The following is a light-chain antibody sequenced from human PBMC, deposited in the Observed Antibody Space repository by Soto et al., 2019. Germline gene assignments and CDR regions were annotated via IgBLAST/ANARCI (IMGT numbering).Light chain of an antibody. CDR3: QQYHNWPPQYT. J-gene: IGKJ2*01. CDR1: QTVASN. CDR2: GAS. Sequence: EIMMTQSPASLSVSPGDGATVSCRASQTVASNLAWYQQKPGQGPRLLIHGASTRAAGVPARFSGSGSGTDFTLTISSLQSEDFAVYYCQQYHNWPPQYTFGQGTKLQIK. V-gene: IGKV3-15*01.